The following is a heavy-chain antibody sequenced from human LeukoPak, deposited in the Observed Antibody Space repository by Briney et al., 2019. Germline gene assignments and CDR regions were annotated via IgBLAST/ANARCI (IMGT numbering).Heavy chain of an antibody. CDR2: IYYSGST. J-gene: IGHJ6*03. V-gene: IGHV4-59*11. CDR1: GGSISSHY. D-gene: IGHD3-22*01. CDR3: ARGDRSGDHYYYMDV. Sequence: PSETLSLTCTVSGGSISSHYWSWIRQPPGKGLEWIGYIYYSGSTNYNPSLKSRVTISVDTSKNQFSLKLSSVTAADTAVYYCARGDRSGDHYYYMDVWGKGTTVTVSS.